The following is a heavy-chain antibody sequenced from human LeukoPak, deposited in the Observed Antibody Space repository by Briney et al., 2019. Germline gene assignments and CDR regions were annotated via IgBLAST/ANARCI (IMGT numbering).Heavy chain of an antibody. CDR3: ARVFGPPYYYYYMDV. Sequence: PSETLSLTCNVSGESISSHYWSWTRQSPGKGLEWIGYITNSGSTNYNPSLKSRVTISVDTSKNQFSLKLSSVTAADTAVYYCARVFGPPYYYYYMDVWGKGTTVTISS. CDR1: GESISSHY. J-gene: IGHJ6*03. V-gene: IGHV4-59*11. D-gene: IGHD3-10*01. CDR2: ITNSGST.